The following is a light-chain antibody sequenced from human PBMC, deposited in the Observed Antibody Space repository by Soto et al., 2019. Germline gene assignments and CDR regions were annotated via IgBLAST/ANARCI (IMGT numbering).Light chain of an antibody. J-gene: IGLJ2*01. Sequence: QSALTQPPSASGSPGQSVTISCTGTSSDVGGYNYVSWYQQHPGKAPKLMIYDVTKRPSGVPDRFSGSKSGNTASLTVSGLQAEDEADYSCNSYAGSNNVLFGGGTKLTVL. CDR1: SSDVGGYNY. V-gene: IGLV2-8*01. CDR3: NSYAGSNNVL. CDR2: DVT.